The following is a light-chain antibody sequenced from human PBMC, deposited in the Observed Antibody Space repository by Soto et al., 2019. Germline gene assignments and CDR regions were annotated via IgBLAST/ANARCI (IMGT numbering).Light chain of an antibody. J-gene: IGKJ2*01. CDR1: QGIRND. Sequence: DIQMTQSPSSLSASVGDRVTITCRASQGIRNDLGWFQQKPEKAPKRLMYAASSLQSGVPSRFSDSESGTEFTLTISSMQPEDFATYYCQQYKTYPLTFGQGTKLEIK. CDR2: AAS. V-gene: IGKV1-17*01. CDR3: QQYKTYPLT.